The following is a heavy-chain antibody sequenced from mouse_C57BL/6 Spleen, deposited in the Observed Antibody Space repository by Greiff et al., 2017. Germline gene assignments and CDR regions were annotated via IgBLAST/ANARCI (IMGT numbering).Heavy chain of an antibody. CDR3: ARSTSSPFAY. V-gene: IGHV1-69*01. CDR2: IDPSDSYT. D-gene: IGHD1-1*01. CDR1: GYTFTSYW. Sequence: QVQLQQPGAELVMPGASVKLSCKASGYTFTSYWMHWVKQRPGQGLEWIGEIDPSDSYTNYNQKFKGKSTLTVDKSSSTAYMQLSSLTSEDSAVYYGARSTSSPFAYWGQGTLVTVSA. J-gene: IGHJ3*01.